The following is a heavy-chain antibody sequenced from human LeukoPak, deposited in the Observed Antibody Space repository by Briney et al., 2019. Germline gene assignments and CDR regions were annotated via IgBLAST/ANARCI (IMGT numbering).Heavy chain of an antibody. V-gene: IGHV3-66*03. Sequence: GGSLRLSCAASGFIVSDHYMGWVRQAPGKGLDWVSVMYSSGNIHYADSVEGRFTISRDNSKNTLYLQMGSLRAEDMAVYYCARDSWGPYGSGRGAFDIWGQGTMVTVSS. CDR3: ARDSWGPYGSGRGAFDI. CDR1: GFIVSDHY. CDR2: MYSSGNI. J-gene: IGHJ3*02. D-gene: IGHD3-10*01.